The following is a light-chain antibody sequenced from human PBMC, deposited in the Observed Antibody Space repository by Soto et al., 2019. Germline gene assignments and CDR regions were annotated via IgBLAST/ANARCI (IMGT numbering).Light chain of an antibody. CDR2: DAS. J-gene: IGKJ4*01. CDR1: QDTGKY. CDR3: EQYDTLPLT. V-gene: IGKV1-33*01. Sequence: TQMTQSPTSLSASVGDRVTITCQASQDTGKYLNWFQQKPGKAPKLLIYDASNLETGVPARFSGSGSGTDFTFTISSLQPEHIATYFCEQYDTLPLTFGGGTKVEIK.